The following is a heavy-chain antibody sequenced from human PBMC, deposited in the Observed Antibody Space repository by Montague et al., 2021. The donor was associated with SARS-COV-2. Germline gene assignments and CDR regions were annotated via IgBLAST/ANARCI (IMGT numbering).Heavy chain of an antibody. CDR3: ARRPYYYDSSGQFDP. D-gene: IGHD3-22*01. J-gene: IGHJ5*02. CDR1: GGTFSAHS. V-gene: IGHV4-34*01. Sequence: SETLSLTCAVYGGTFSAHSWSWIRQPPGKGLEWIASIYYSESTYFNPSLKSRVAISIDTSKNQFSLKLSSVTAADTAVYYCARRPYYYDSSGQFDPWGQGVLVTVSS. CDR2: IYYSEST.